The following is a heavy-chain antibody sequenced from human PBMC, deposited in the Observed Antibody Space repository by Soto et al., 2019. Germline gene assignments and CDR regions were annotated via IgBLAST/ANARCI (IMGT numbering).Heavy chain of an antibody. CDR2: IIPILGIA. Sequence: SVKVSCKASGGTFSSYTISWVRQAPGQGLEWMGRIIPILGIANYAQKFQGRVTITADKSTSTAYMELSSLRSEDTAVYYCARVPAYYYDSSGLPIDYWGQGTLVTVSS. CDR1: GGTFSSYT. CDR3: ARVPAYYYDSSGLPIDY. D-gene: IGHD3-22*01. J-gene: IGHJ4*02. V-gene: IGHV1-69*02.